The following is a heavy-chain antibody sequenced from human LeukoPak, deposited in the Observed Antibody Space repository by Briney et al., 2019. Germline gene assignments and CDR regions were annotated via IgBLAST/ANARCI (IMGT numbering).Heavy chain of an antibody. CDR3: ARRDIVVVPAPLYYFDY. Sequence: SETLSLTCTVSGGSISSSSYYWGWIRQPPGTGLEWIGSIYYSGSTYYNPSLKSRVTISVDTSKNQFSLKLSSVTAADTAVYYCARRDIVVVPAPLYYFDYWGQGTLVTVSS. D-gene: IGHD2-2*01. V-gene: IGHV4-39*01. J-gene: IGHJ4*02. CDR2: IYYSGST. CDR1: GGSISSSSYY.